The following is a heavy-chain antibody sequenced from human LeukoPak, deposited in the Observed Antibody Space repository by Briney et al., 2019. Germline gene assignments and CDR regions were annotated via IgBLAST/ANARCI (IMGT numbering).Heavy chain of an antibody. CDR1: GGSFSDFY. Sequence: PXXXLSXXCAXYGGSFSDFYWSWIRQPPGKGLEWIGEINHSGGTNYNPSLKSRVTISVDTSKNQFSLKLSSVTAAETAVYYCAXGRYXDYWGQGTXVTVSS. CDR2: INHSGGT. J-gene: IGHJ4*02. D-gene: IGHD2-15*01. V-gene: IGHV4-34*01. CDR3: AXGRYXDY.